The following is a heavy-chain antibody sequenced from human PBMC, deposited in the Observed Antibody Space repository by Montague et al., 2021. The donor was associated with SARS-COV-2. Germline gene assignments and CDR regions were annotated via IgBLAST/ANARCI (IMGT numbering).Heavy chain of an antibody. D-gene: IGHD6-19*01. V-gene: IGHV4-59*08. J-gene: IGHJ3*02. CDR3: ARHKGGEWLVRLSAFDI. Sequence: SETLSLTCTVSGGSISSYYWTWIRQSPGKGLEWIGYIYYSGSTNYNPSLKSRVTISVDTSKNQFSLKLSSVTAADTAVYYCARHKGGEWLVRLSAFDIWGQGAMVTVSS. CDR2: IYYSGST. CDR1: GGSISSYY.